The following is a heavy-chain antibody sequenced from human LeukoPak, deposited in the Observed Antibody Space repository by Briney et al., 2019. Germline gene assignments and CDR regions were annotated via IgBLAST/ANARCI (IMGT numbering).Heavy chain of an antibody. D-gene: IGHD1-26*01. CDR2: IYHSGST. CDR3: ARSGEWELRGSFDY. CDR1: GGSISSGGYY. Sequence: SETLSLTCTVSGGSISSGGYYWSWIRQPPGKGLEWIGYIYHSGSTYYNPSLKSRVTISVDRSKNQFSLKLSSVTAADTAVYYCARSGEWELRGSFDYWGQGTLVTVSS. J-gene: IGHJ4*02. V-gene: IGHV4-30-2*01.